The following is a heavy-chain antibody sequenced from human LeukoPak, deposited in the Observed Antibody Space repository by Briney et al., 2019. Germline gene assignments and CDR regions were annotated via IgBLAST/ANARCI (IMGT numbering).Heavy chain of an antibody. CDR2: ISWNSGSI. V-gene: IGHV3-9*01. CDR1: GFTFDDYA. CDR3: ARNRPNYDFWSGYYTDYYYYGMDV. Sequence: GGSLRLSCAASGFTFDDYAMHWVRQAPGKGLEWVSGISWNSGSIGYADSVKGRFTISRDNAKNSLYLQMNSLRAEDTAVYYCARNRPNYDFWSGYYTDYYYYGMDVWGQGTTVTVSS. J-gene: IGHJ6*02. D-gene: IGHD3-3*01.